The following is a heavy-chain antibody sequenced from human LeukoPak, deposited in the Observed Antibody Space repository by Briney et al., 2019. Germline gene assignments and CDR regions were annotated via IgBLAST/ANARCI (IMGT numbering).Heavy chain of an antibody. CDR1: GGSISSSSYY. Sequence: SETLSLTCTVSGGSISSSSYYWGWIRQPPGKGLEWIGSIYYSGTTYYNPSLKSRVTISIDAAKNQFSLMRTSVTAADTAVYYCARLVPPGGGDCTGSNCHTVYYFDYWGQGTLVTVSS. D-gene: IGHD2-15*01. V-gene: IGHV4-39*01. J-gene: IGHJ4*02. CDR2: IYYSGTT. CDR3: ARLVPPGGGDCTGSNCHTVYYFDY.